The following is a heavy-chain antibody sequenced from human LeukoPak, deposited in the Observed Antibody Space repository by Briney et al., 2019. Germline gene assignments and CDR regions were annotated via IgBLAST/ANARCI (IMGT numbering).Heavy chain of an antibody. CDR1: GFAFSDYW. J-gene: IGHJ4*02. CDR3: ARRYFDY. CDR2: MKQDGSEK. V-gene: IGHV3-7*03. Sequence: PGGSLRLSCAASGFAFSDYWMSWVRQAPGKGLEWVANMKQDGSEKYYVDSVKGRFTISRDNAKNSLYLQMNSLRAEDTAVYYCARRYFDYWGQGTLVTVSS.